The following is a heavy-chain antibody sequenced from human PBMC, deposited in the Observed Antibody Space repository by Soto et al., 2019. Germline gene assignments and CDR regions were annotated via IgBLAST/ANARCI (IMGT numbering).Heavy chain of an antibody. Sequence: GGSLRLSCAASGFTFSAYHISWIRQAPGKGLEWVSNIDPTGHATSSADSVEGRFTTSRDNAKKSLYLLMNILRGEDTAVYYCVPDVTAEVAPVHCGQGTLVTLSS. D-gene: IGHD5-12*01. J-gene: IGHJ4*02. CDR3: VPDVTAEVAPVH. CDR1: GFTFSAYH. CDR2: IDPTGHAT. V-gene: IGHV3-11*01.